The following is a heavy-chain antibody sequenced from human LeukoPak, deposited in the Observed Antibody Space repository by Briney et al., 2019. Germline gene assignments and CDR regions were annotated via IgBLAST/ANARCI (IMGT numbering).Heavy chain of an antibody. CDR3: AREGYSGSSSFDY. J-gene: IGHJ4*02. V-gene: IGHV1-3*01. CDR1: GYTFTSYA. CDR2: INAGNGYT. Sequence: ASVKVSCKASGYTFTSYAMHWVRQAPGQRLEWMGWINAGNGYTKSSQKFQGRVTITRDTSATTAYMELSSLRSEDTAVYYRAREGYSGSSSFDYWGQGTLVTVSS. D-gene: IGHD1-26*01.